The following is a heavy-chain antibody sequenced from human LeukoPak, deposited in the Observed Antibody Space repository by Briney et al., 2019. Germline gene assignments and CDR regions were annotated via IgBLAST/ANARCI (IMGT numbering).Heavy chain of an antibody. Sequence: GGSLRLSCAASGXTVSSNHMSWVRQAPGKGLECVSVMYSGGDTYYADSVKGRFTISRDNSKNTLYLQMNSLRAEDTAVYYCAKCFRYSSSWYFDYWGQGTLVTVSS. CDR3: AKCFRYSSSWYFDY. CDR2: MYSGGDT. D-gene: IGHD6-13*01. CDR1: GXTVSSNH. J-gene: IGHJ4*02. V-gene: IGHV3-53*01.